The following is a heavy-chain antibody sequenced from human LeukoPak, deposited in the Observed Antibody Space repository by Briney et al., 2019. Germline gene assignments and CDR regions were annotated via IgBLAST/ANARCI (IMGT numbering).Heavy chain of an antibody. V-gene: IGHV3-23*01. CDR3: ARITGYNSGYFHH. CDR2: ISGTGDYT. D-gene: IGHD5-24*01. Sequence: AGSLRLSCAASGFTFRTYALTWVRQAPGKGLEWVASISGTGDYTYYADSVKGRFTISRDSSKNTLDLQMNSLRGEDTAVYYCARITGYNSGYFHHWGQGTLVTVSS. J-gene: IGHJ1*01. CDR1: GFTFRTYA.